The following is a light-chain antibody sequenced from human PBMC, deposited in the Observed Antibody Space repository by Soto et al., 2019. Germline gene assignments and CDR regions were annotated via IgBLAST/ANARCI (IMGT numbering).Light chain of an antibody. CDR1: QSISSW. J-gene: IGKJ2*01. CDR2: KAS. V-gene: IGKV1-5*03. CDR3: QQYNSYST. Sequence: DIQMTQSPSTLSASVGDRVTITCRASQSISSWLAWYQQKPGKAPKLLIYKASSLESGVPSRFSGSGSGTVFTLTISSLQPDDFATYYCQQYNSYSTFGQGTTMEIK.